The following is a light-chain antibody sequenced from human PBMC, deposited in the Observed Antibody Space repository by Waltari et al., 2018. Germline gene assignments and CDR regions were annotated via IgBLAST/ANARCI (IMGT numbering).Light chain of an antibody. CDR1: SSDFGTYDL. CDR3: CSFADSSASWV. Sequence: QSALTQPASVSGSPGQSITISCTGTSSDFGTYDLVSWYQQHPGKAPKLMIHDVNKRPSGVSPRFSGSKSGNTASLTISGLQAEDEADYYCCSFADSSASWVFGGGTKLTVL. V-gene: IGLV2-23*02. J-gene: IGLJ3*02. CDR2: DVN.